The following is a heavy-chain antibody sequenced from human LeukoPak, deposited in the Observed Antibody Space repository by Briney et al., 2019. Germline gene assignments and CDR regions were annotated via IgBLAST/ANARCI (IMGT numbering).Heavy chain of an antibody. J-gene: IGHJ4*02. V-gene: IGHV3-11*01. Sequence: PGGSLRLSCAASGFRFSDYYVSWIRQAPGKGLEWVSSISRGGNSKYSADSVKGRFTISRDNAKNSLDLQMDSLRPEDTAVYYCARDQFLDSWGQGTLVTVSS. CDR2: ISRGGNSK. CDR1: GFRFSDYY. CDR3: ARDQFLDS.